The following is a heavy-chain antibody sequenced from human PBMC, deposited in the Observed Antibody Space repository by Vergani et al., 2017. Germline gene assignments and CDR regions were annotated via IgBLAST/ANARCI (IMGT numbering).Heavy chain of an antibody. D-gene: IGHD1-26*01. J-gene: IGHJ3*02. Sequence: QVQLVQSGAEVKKPGASVKVSCKASGYTFTSYYMHWVRQAPGQGLEWMGIINPSGGSTSYAQKFQGRVTMTRDTSTSTVYMELSSLRSEDTAGYYWERVGEAQTGTFDIWGKGTMVTVSS. CDR3: ERVGEAQTGTFDI. CDR1: GYTFTSYY. V-gene: IGHV1-46*01. CDR2: INPSGGST.